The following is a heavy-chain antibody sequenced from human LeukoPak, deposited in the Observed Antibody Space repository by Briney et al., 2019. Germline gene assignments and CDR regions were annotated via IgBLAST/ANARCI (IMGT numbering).Heavy chain of an antibody. D-gene: IGHD2-15*01. J-gene: IGHJ4*02. CDR1: GGSISSSSYY. Sequence: SETLSLTCTVSGGSISSSSYYWGWIRQPPGKGLEWIGGIYYGGSTYYNPSLKSRVTISVDTSKNQSSLKLSSVTAADTAVYYCARLENCSGGRCRRGLYYWGQGTLVTVSS. CDR3: ARLENCSGGRCRRGLYY. CDR2: IYYGGST. V-gene: IGHV4-39*01.